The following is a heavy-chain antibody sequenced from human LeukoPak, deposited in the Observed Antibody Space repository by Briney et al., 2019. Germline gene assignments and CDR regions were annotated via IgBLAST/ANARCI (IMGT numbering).Heavy chain of an antibody. Sequence: GSLRLFCAGSGFNFRRYWMSWARPALGEGLEWVANIKQDGSEKYYVDSVKGRLTISRDNAKNSLYLQMNSLRAEDTAVYYCVGLGENYWGQGTLVTVSS. V-gene: IGHV3-7*02. CDR3: VGLGENY. D-gene: IGHD3-10*01. CDR1: GFNFRRYW. J-gene: IGHJ4*02. CDR2: IKQDGSEK.